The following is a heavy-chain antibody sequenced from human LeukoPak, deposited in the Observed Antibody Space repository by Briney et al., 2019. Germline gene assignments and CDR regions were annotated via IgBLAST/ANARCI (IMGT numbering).Heavy chain of an antibody. CDR1: GPTFSRHA. D-gene: IGHD6-13*01. V-gene: IGHV3-23*01. CDR2: ISGSGADT. Sequence: GGSLRLSCAASGPTFSRHAMSWVRQAPGKGLEWVSAISGSGADTYYADSVKGRFTIPRDNSKNTLYLQMNSLGAEDTAVYYCSLVPNYWGQGTLVTVSS. CDR3: SLVPNY. J-gene: IGHJ4*02.